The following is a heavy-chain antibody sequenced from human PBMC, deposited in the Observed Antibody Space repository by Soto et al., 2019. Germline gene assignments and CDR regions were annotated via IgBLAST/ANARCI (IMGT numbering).Heavy chain of an antibody. CDR3: ARDLVSCSDFWRAYNGGYFDY. Sequence: QVQLVQSGAEVKRPGASVKVSCKASGYTFRNYGITWVRQAPGQGLEWMAWISPYNGNTNYAQDLQGRVTMTTDTSTSTAYIELRSLTSEDTAMYYCARDLVSCSDFWRAYNGGYFDYWGQGTLVTVSS. V-gene: IGHV1-18*01. J-gene: IGHJ4*02. CDR2: ISPYNGNT. D-gene: IGHD3-3*01. CDR1: GYTFRNYG.